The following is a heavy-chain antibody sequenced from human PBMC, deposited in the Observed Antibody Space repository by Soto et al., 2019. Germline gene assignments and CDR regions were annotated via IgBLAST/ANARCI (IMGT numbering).Heavy chain of an antibody. CDR1: GFTFSSYS. CDR2: ISSSSSYR. Sequence: EVQLVESGGGLVKPGGSLRLSCAASGFTFSSYSMNWVRQAPGKGLEWVSSISSSSSYRYYADSVKGRFTISRDNAKNSLSLQMDCLRAEDTAVDYSARESYYYDRRGYWAYWGQGTLVTVSS. D-gene: IGHD3-22*01. V-gene: IGHV3-21*01. CDR3: ARESYYYDRRGYWAY. J-gene: IGHJ4*02.